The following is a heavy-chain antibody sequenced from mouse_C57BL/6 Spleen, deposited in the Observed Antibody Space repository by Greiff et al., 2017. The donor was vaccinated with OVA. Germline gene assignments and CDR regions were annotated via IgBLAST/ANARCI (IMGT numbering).Heavy chain of an antibody. CDR3: ARKRYDYAMDY. J-gene: IGHJ4*01. CDR2: IHPNSGST. V-gene: IGHV1-64*01. CDR1: GYTFTSYW. Sequence: QVQLKQPGAELVKPGASVKLSCKASGYTFTSYWMHWVKQRPGQGLEWIGMIHPNSGSTNYNEKFKSKATLTVDKSSSTAYMQLSSLTSEDSAVYYCARKRYDYAMDYWGQGTSVTVSS.